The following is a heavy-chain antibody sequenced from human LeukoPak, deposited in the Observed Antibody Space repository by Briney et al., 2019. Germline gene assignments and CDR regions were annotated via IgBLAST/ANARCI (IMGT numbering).Heavy chain of an antibody. CDR1: GFTFSNAW. V-gene: IGHV3-15*01. CDR3: TTEEWLRGFDP. D-gene: IGHD5-12*01. CDR2: IKSKTDGGTT. J-gene: IGHJ5*02. Sequence: PGGALRLSCAASGFTFSNAWMSWVRQAPGKGLEWVGRIKSKTDGGTTDYAAPVKGRFTISRDDSKNTLYLQMNSLKTEDTAAYYCTTEEWLRGFDPWGQGTLVTVSS.